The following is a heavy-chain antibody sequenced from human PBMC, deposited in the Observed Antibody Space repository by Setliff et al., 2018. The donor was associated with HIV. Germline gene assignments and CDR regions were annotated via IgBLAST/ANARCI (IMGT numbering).Heavy chain of an antibody. CDR1: GYTFTSYG. V-gene: IGHV1-18*01. Sequence: ASVKVSCKASGYTFTSYGNSWVRQAPGQGLEWMGWISAYNGNTNYAQKLQGRVTITTDESTTTAYMELSSLRSEDTALYYCAGSILTGYYTFGADYWGQGTLVTVSS. J-gene: IGHJ4*02. D-gene: IGHD3-9*01. CDR2: ISAYNGNT. CDR3: AGSILTGYYTFGADY.